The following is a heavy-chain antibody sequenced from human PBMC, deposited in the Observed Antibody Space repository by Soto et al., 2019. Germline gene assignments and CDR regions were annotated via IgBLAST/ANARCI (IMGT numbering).Heavy chain of an antibody. Sequence: ASVKVSCKASGYTFTSYGISWVRQAPGQGLEWMGWISAYNGNTNYAQKLQGRVTMTTDTSTSTAYMELRSLRSDDTAVYYCARDRSDYGDYSYYYYYGMDVWGQGTTVTVSS. J-gene: IGHJ6*02. CDR2: ISAYNGNT. V-gene: IGHV1-18*01. D-gene: IGHD4-17*01. CDR3: ARDRSDYGDYSYYYYYGMDV. CDR1: GYTFTSYG.